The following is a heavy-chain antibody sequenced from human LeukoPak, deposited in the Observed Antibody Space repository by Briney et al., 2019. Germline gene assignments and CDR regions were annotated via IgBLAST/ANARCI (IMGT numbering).Heavy chain of an antibody. CDR2: INHSGST. J-gene: IGHJ4*02. Sequence: PSETLSLTCAVYGGSFSGYYWSWIRQPPGKGLEWIGEINHSGSTNYNPSLKSRVTVSVDTSKNQFSLKLSSVTAADTAVYYCARDDGSYSDYWGQGTLVTVSS. D-gene: IGHD1-26*01. CDR3: ARDDGSYSDY. V-gene: IGHV4-34*01. CDR1: GGSFSGYY.